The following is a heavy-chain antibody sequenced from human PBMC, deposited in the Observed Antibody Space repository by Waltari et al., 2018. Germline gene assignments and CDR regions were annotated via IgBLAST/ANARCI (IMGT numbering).Heavy chain of an antibody. Sequence: QVQLQESGPGLVKPSETLSLTCTVSGYSISSGYYWGWIRQPPGKGLEWIGSIYHSGSTYYNPSLKSRVTISVDTSKNQFSLKLSSVTAADTAVYYCARGHSGPYYFDYWGQGTLVTVSS. J-gene: IGHJ4*02. D-gene: IGHD2-21*01. V-gene: IGHV4-38-2*02. CDR1: GYSISSGYY. CDR2: IYHSGST. CDR3: ARGHSGPYYFDY.